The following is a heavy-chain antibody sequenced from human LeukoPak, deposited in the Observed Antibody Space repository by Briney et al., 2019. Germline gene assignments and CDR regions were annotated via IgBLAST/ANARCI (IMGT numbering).Heavy chain of an antibody. CDR3: ARAYDSSGYYYTGFDP. V-gene: IGHV4-4*07. D-gene: IGHD3-22*01. CDR2: IYTSGST. CDR1: GGSISSYY. Sequence: SETLSLTCTVSGGSISSYYWSWIRQPAGKGLEWTGRIYTSGSTNYNPSLKSRVTMSVDTSKNQFSLKLSSVTAADTAVYYCARAYDSSGYYYTGFDPWGQGTLVTVSS. J-gene: IGHJ5*02.